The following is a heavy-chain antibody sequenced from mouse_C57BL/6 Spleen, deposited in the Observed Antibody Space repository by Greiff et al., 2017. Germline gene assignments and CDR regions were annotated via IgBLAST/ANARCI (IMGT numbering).Heavy chain of an antibody. J-gene: IGHJ2*01. CDR1: GYTFTSSW. D-gene: IGHD2-13*01. CDR2: IHPNSGST. V-gene: IGHV1-64*01. Sequence: QVQLKQPGAELVKPGASVKLSCKASGYTFTSSWMHWVKQRPGQGLEWIGMIHPNSGSTNYNAKFKSKATLTVDKSSSTAYMQLSSLTSEDSAVYDCARWSDDFDYWGQGTTLTVSS. CDR3: ARWSDDFDY.